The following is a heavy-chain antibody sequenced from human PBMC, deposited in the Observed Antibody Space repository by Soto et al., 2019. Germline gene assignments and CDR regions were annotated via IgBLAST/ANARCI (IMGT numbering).Heavy chain of an antibody. V-gene: IGHV4-59*01. CDR3: ARGGDYDFWSGWN. J-gene: IGHJ1*01. CDR1: GFPPSPCY. Sequence: PAESLSLLSHASGFPPSPCYWSWIRQPPGKGLEWIGYIYYSGSTNYNPSLRSRVTISVDTSKNQFSLKLSSVTAADTAVYYCARGGDYDFWSGWNWGQ. D-gene: IGHD3-3*01. CDR2: IYYSGST.